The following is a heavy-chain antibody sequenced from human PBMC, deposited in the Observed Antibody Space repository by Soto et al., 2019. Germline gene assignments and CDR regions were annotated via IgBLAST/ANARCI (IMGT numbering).Heavy chain of an antibody. V-gene: IGHV4-4*02. D-gene: IGHD3-22*01. CDR3: ARSYYYDSSGYYYRLRGNWFDP. J-gene: IGHJ5*02. Sequence: SETLSLTCAVSGGSINSSNWWSWVRQPPGKGLEWIGEIYHSGSTNYNPSLKSRVTISVDKSKNQFSLKLSSVTAADTAVYYCARSYYYDSSGYYYRLRGNWFDPWGQGTLVTVSS. CDR1: GGSINSSNW. CDR2: IYHSGST.